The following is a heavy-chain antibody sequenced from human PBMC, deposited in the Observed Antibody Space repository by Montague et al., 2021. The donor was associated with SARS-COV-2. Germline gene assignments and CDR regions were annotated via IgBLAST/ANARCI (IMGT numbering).Heavy chain of an antibody. CDR2: IYNSGTT. D-gene: IGHD6-19*01. Sequence: SETLSLTCTVSGGSISSGSYYWSWIRQPAGRGLEWIGCIYNSGTTNYSLSLKSRVTISVDTSKNQFSLKLISVTAADTAVYYCARAHSGSWAHLDNWGQGTMVTVSS. CDR3: ARAHSGSWAHLDN. V-gene: IGHV4-61*10. CDR1: GGSISSGSYY. J-gene: IGHJ4*02.